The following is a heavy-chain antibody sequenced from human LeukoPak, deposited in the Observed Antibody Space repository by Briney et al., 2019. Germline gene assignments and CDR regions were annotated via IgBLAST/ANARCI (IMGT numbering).Heavy chain of an antibody. CDR2: ISGSGGST. Sequence: PGGSLRLSCAASGFTFSSYAMSWVRQAPGKGLEWVSAISGSGGSTYYADSVKGRFTISRDNSKNTLYLQMNSLRAEDTAVYYCAKSGYCSSTSCYQRHYYYYGMDVWGKGTTVTVSS. CDR3: AKSGYCSSTSCYQRHYYYYGMDV. J-gene: IGHJ6*04. D-gene: IGHD2-2*01. CDR1: GFTFSSYA. V-gene: IGHV3-23*01.